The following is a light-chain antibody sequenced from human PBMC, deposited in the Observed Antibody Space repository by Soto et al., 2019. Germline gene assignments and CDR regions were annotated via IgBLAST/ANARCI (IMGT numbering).Light chain of an antibody. J-gene: IGKJ4*01. Sequence: EIVMTQSPATLSVSPGERATLSCRASQSVSSNLAWYQQKPGQAPRLLIYDASTRATAIPARFSGSGSGTEFTLTISSLQSEDFAVYYCQQYNNLPLTFGGGTKVEIK. CDR1: QSVSSN. V-gene: IGKV3-15*01. CDR3: QQYNNLPLT. CDR2: DAS.